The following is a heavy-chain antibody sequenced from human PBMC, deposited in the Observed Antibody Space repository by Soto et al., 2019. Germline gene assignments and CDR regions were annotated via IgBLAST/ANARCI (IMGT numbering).Heavy chain of an antibody. CDR1: GGTFSSYA. J-gene: IGHJ3*02. Sequence: ASVKVSCKASGGTFSSYAISWVRQAPGQGLEWMGGIIPIFGTANYAQKFQGRVTITADESTSTAYMELSSLRSEDTAVYYCARGETRYYDSRQTRDALDIWAQRTMVPGSS. CDR3: ARGETRYYDSRQTRDALDI. CDR2: IIPIFGTA. D-gene: IGHD3-22*01. V-gene: IGHV1-69*13.